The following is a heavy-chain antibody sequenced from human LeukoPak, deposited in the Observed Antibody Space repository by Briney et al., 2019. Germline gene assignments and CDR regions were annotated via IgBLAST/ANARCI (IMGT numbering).Heavy chain of an antibody. Sequence: PGGSLRLSCAASGFTFSSYGMHWVRQAPGEGLERVAFIRHDESKTFYADSVKGRFTISRDNSKSTLYLQMSSLRAEDTALYYCAKSVIPNAYQGTYYMDVWGKGTTVAVSS. D-gene: IGHD3-16*01. V-gene: IGHV3-30*02. J-gene: IGHJ6*03. CDR2: IRHDESKT. CDR1: GFTFSSYG. CDR3: AKSVIPNAYQGTYYMDV.